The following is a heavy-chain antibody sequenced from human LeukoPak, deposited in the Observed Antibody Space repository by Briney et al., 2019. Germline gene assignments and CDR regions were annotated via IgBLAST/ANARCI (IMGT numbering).Heavy chain of an antibody. D-gene: IGHD3-10*01. V-gene: IGHV1-46*02. CDR3: ARDSGNFRYDMDV. Sequence: GASVKVSCKTSGYNFNNHHVHWVRQAPGQGLEWMGINFSHDGSTSNTQKFQGRVTMTRDTSTSTVYMELSSLRSEDTAVYYCARDSGNFRYDMDVWGQGTTVIVSS. J-gene: IGHJ6*02. CDR2: NFSHDGST. CDR1: GYNFNNHH.